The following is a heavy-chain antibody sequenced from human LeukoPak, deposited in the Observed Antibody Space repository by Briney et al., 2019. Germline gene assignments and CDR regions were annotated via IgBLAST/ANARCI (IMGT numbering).Heavy chain of an antibody. V-gene: IGHV3-30*04. CDR1: GFTFSSYV. Sequence: GGSLRLSCAASGFTFSSYVMHWVRQAPGQGLEWVAIISYDGSNEYYADSVKGRFTISRDNSKNTLYLQMNSLRAEDTAVYYCAKNPGWRVVAATGVDYWGQGTLVTVSS. D-gene: IGHD2-15*01. CDR3: AKNPGWRVVAATGVDY. CDR2: ISYDGSNE. J-gene: IGHJ4*02.